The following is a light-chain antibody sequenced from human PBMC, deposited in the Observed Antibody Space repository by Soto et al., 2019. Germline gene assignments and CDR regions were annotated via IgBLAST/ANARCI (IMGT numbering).Light chain of an antibody. CDR3: QQYGSSPWT. Sequence: EIVLTQSPGTLSLSPGDRATISCRASQSVSSSYLAWYQQKPGHAPRLLIYGASSRATVIPDRFSGSGSGTDFTLTISRLEPEDFAVYYCQQYGSSPWTFGQGTKVEIK. CDR1: QSVSSSY. V-gene: IGKV3-20*01. CDR2: GAS. J-gene: IGKJ1*01.